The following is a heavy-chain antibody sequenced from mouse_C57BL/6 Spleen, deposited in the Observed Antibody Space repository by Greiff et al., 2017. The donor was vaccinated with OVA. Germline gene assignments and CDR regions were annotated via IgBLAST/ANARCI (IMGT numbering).Heavy chain of an antibody. Sequence: VQLKESGGGLVKPGGSLKLSCAASGFTFSSYAMSWVRQTPEKRLEWVATISDGGSYTYYPDNVKGRFTISRDNAKNNLYLQMSHLKSEDTAMYYCARDSGLGRWFAYWGQGTLVTVSA. D-gene: IGHD4-1*01. V-gene: IGHV5-4*01. CDR1: GFTFSSYA. J-gene: IGHJ3*01. CDR2: ISDGGSYT. CDR3: ARDSGLGRWFAY.